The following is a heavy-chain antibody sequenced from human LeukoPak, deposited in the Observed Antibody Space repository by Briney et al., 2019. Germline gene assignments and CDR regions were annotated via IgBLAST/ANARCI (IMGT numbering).Heavy chain of an antibody. Sequence: GGSLKISCKGSGYSFTSYWIGWLRQMPGKGLEWRGIIYPGDSDTRYSPSFQGQVTISADKSISTAYLQWSSLKASDTAMYYCASPGYSSSWYGGYWGQGTLVTVSS. CDR1: GYSFTSYW. CDR2: IYPGDSDT. J-gene: IGHJ4*02. CDR3: ASPGYSSSWYGGY. V-gene: IGHV5-51*01. D-gene: IGHD6-13*01.